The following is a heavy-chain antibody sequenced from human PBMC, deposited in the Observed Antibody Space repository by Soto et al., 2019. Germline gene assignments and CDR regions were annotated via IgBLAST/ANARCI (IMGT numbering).Heavy chain of an antibody. CDR3: ARQHPLDSRVWFT. V-gene: IGHV5-51*01. CDR2: IYPRDSDT. D-gene: IGHD6-19*01. CDR1: GDSFTVFW. Sequence: GESLKISCKVSGDSFTVFWIGWVRQMPGKGLEWLGSIYPRDSDTRYSPSFQGQVTISADKSLSTAYLQWNSLQASDTAIYYCARQHPLDSRVWFTWGQGTLVTVPQ. J-gene: IGHJ4*02.